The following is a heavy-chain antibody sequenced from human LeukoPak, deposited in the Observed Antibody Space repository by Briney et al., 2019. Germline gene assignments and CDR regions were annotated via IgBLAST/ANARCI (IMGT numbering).Heavy chain of an antibody. CDR1: GYPIGLDYY. V-gene: IGHV4-38-2*02. J-gene: IGHJ5*02. CDR2: FHRGRI. Sequence: PSETLSLTCKVSGYPIGLDYYWVWIRQAPGRGLQWIGGFHRGRIQYNSALKSRVTISIDSSKNQFSLRMWPVTAADTAFYFCARAPSSYESGNGYPNLGWLDPWGQGTQVTVSS. CDR3: ARAPSSYESGNGYPNLGWLDP. D-gene: IGHD5-24*01.